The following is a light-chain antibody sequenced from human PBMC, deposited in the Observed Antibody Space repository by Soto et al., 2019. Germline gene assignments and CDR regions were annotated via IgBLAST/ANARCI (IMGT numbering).Light chain of an antibody. CDR1: SSNIGAGYD. V-gene: IGLV1-40*01. J-gene: IGLJ2*01. CDR2: GNS. Sequence: QSALTQPPSVSGAPGQRVTISCTGSSSNIGAGYDVHWYQQLPGTAPKLLVYGNSNRPSGVPDRFSGSKSGTSASLAITGLQAEDEADYYCQSYDSSLGGPVVFGGGTKLTVL. CDR3: QSYDSSLGGPVV.